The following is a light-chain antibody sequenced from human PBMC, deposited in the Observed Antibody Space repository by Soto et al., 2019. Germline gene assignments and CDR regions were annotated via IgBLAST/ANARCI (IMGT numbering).Light chain of an antibody. Sequence: DTQMTQSPSTLSASVGDRVTISCRASESISTWLAWYQQKPGKAPNLLIQKASSLESGDPSRFSGSGSGTEFTLTISSLQPDDFATYYCKQYNAYPLTFGGGTKVEIK. J-gene: IGKJ4*01. V-gene: IGKV1-5*03. CDR3: KQYNAYPLT. CDR1: ESISTW. CDR2: KAS.